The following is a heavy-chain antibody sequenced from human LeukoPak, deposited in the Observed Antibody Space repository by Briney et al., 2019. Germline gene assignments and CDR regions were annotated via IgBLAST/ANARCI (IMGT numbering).Heavy chain of an antibody. D-gene: IGHD2-2*01. V-gene: IGHV3-66*01. CDR1: GFTVSSNY. CDR2: FYTGGDT. Sequence: GGSLRLSCAASGFTVSSNYMSWVRQAPGKGLEWVSVFYTGGDTYYADSVKGRFTISRDNSKNTLYLQMNSLRAEDTAVYYCAKLWECSTANCYGGDYWGQGTLVTVSS. J-gene: IGHJ4*02. CDR3: AKLWECSTANCYGGDY.